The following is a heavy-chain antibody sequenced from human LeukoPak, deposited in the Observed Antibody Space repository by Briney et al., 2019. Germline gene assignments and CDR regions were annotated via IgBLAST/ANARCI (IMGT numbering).Heavy chain of an antibody. CDR2: IHYDSSTE. J-gene: IGHJ6*04. V-gene: IGHV3-30*02. Sequence: GGSLRLSCAASGFAFSSYGMHWVRQAPGEGLEWVAYIHYDSSTEDYADSVKGRFTISRDNAKNSLYLQMNSLRAEDTAVYYCAELGITMIGGVWGKGTTVTISS. CDR3: AELGITMIGGV. CDR1: GFAFSSYG. D-gene: IGHD3-10*02.